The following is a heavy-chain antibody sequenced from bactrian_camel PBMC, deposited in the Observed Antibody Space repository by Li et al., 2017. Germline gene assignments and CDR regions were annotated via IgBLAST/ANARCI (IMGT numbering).Heavy chain of an antibody. Sequence: DVQLVESGGDSVQAGGSLRLSCTASTSTSNSYYMAWFRQAPGQERELVAHIYIRGDDTFYTDSVKGRFTISTDKAKDTAYLQMNSLKPEDTAMYYCGLSVRSEWGCFPGAWLPRHWGQGTQVTVS. J-gene: IGHJ4*01. V-gene: IGHV3S40*01. CDR1: TSTSNSYY. CDR3: GLSVRSEWGCFPGAWLPRH. D-gene: IGHD1*01. CDR2: IYIRGDDT.